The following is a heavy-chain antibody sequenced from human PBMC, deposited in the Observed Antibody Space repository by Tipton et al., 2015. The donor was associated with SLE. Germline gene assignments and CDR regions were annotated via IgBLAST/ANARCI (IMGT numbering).Heavy chain of an antibody. Sequence: QLVQSGAEVKKPGASVKVSCKASGYTFTGYYMHWVRQAPGQGLEWMGWINPNSGGTNYAQKFQGRVTMTRDTSISTAYMELSRLRSDDTAVYYCARSRSDAVYYYYYYGMDVWGQGTTVTVSS. D-gene: IGHD1-14*01. CDR1: GYTFTGYY. V-gene: IGHV1-2*02. J-gene: IGHJ6*02. CDR2: INPNSGGT. CDR3: ARSRSDAVYYYYYYGMDV.